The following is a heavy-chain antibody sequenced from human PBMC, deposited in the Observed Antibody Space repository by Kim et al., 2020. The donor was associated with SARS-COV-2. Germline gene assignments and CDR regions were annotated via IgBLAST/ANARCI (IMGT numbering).Heavy chain of an antibody. V-gene: IGHV3-21*01. CDR3: ARATRDSVVAATRRGSSFDY. CDR2: ISSSSSYI. J-gene: IGHJ4*02. D-gene: IGHD2-15*01. CDR1: GFTFSSYS. Sequence: GGSLRLSCAASGFTFSSYSMNWVRQAPGKGLEWVSSISSSSSYIYYADSVKGRFTISRDNAKNSLYLQMNSLRAEDTAVYYCARATRDSVVAATRRGSSFDYWGQGTLVTVSS.